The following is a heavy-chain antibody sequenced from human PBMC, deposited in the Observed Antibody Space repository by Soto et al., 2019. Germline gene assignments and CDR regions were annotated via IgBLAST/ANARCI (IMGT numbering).Heavy chain of an antibody. CDR1: GFTFSSYA. Sequence: GGSLRLSCAASGFTFSSYAMHWVRQAPGKGLEWVAVISYDGSNKYYADSVKGRFTISRDNSKNTLYLQMNSLRAEDTAVYYCARVTLLWFGESGMEVWGQGTTVTVSS. J-gene: IGHJ6*02. CDR2: ISYDGSNK. V-gene: IGHV3-30-3*01. CDR3: ARVTLLWFGESGMEV. D-gene: IGHD3-10*01.